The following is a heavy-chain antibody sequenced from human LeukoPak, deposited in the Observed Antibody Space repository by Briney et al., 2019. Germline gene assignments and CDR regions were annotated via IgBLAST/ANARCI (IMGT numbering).Heavy chain of an antibody. Sequence: GTSVKVSCKASGFTFTSSAMQWVRQARGQRLEWIGWIVVGSGNTNYAQKFQERVTITRDMSTSTAYMELSSLRFEDTAVYYCAADPYGDIVVVPAAIGWGQGTLVTVSS. CDR2: IVVGSGNT. V-gene: IGHV1-58*02. CDR1: GFTFTSSA. CDR3: AADPYGDIVVVPAAIG. D-gene: IGHD2-2*01. J-gene: IGHJ4*02.